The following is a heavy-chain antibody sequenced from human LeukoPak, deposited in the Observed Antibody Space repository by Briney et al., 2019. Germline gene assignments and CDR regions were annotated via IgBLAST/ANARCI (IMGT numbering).Heavy chain of an antibody. V-gene: IGHV3-11*01. CDR2: ISSSGSTI. Sequence: GGSLRLSCAASGFTFSDYYMSCIRQAPGKGLEWVSYISSSGSTIYYADSVKGRFAISRDNAKNSLYLQMNSLRAEDTAVYYCARVDTAMVIAFDIWGQGTMVTVSS. CDR3: ARVDTAMVIAFDI. CDR1: GFTFSDYY. J-gene: IGHJ3*02. D-gene: IGHD5-18*01.